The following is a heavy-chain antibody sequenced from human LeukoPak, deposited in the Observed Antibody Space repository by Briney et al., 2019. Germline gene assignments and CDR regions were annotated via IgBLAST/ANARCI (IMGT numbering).Heavy chain of an antibody. Sequence: GGSLRLSCAASGFTFSNHAMTWVRQAPGKGLEWVSAISGSGGSAYYADSVKGRFTISRDNSKNTLYLQMNSLRAEDTAVYYCAKVESGSGSSFDYWGQGTLVTVSS. CDR2: ISGSGGSA. J-gene: IGHJ4*02. CDR3: AKVESGSGSSFDY. V-gene: IGHV3-23*01. CDR1: GFTFSNHA. D-gene: IGHD3-10*01.